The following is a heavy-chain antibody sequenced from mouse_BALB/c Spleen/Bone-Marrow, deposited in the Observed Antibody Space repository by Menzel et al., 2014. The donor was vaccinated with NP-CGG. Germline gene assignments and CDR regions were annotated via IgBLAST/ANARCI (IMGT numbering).Heavy chain of an antibody. CDR1: GFSLTSYG. CDR2: IWSGGST. V-gene: IGHV2-2*02. CDR3: ASTTALYYYAMDY. Sequence: VQLQESGPGLVQPSQSLSITCTVSGFSLTSYGVHWVRQSPGKGLEWLGVIWSGGSTDYNAAFISRLSISKDNPKSQVFFKMYSLQANDTAIYYCASTTALYYYAMDYWVKEPQSPSPQ. J-gene: IGHJ4*01. D-gene: IGHD1-2*01.